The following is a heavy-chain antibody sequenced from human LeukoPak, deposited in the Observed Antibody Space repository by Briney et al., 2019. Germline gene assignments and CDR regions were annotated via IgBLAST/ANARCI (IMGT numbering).Heavy chain of an antibody. CDR3: AKARKAAAGTGAFDV. J-gene: IGHJ3*01. Sequence: GGSLRLSCAASGFTVSSYGMTWVRQAPGKGLEWVSAFSATDGSEQYAESVKGRFTISRDNSKNSLYLQMNSLRDEDTALYYCAKARKAAAGTGAFDVWGQGTMVTVSS. CDR1: GFTVSSYG. V-gene: IGHV3-23*01. CDR2: FSATDGSE. D-gene: IGHD6-13*01.